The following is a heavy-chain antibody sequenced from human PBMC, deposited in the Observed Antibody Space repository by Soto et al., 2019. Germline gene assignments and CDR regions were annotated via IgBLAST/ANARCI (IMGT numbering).Heavy chain of an antibody. Sequence: PGGSLRLSCAASGFTFSNYPIHWVRQAPGKGLEWVAITSYDGTNKYYADSVKGRFTISRDNSKSTLYLQMNSLRTEDTAVYFCARAGDFNDSYFGLDVWGQGTTVTVSS. CDR1: GFTFSNYP. CDR3: ARAGDFNDSYFGLDV. V-gene: IGHV3-30-3*01. CDR2: TSYDGTNK. J-gene: IGHJ6*02.